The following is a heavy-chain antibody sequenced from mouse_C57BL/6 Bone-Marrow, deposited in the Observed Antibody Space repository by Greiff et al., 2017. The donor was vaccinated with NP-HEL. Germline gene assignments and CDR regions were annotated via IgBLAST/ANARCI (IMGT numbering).Heavy chain of an antibody. D-gene: IGHD1-1*01. J-gene: IGHJ3*01. CDR1: GYTFTSYW. V-gene: IGHV1-64*01. Sequence: QVQLQQSGAELVKPGASVKLSCKASGYTFTSYWMHWVKQRPGQGLEWIGMIHPTSGSTNYNEKFKSKATLTVDKPSSTAYMQLSSLTSGDSAVYYCARSAVVPKGLAYWGQGTLVTVSA. CDR3: ARSAVVPKGLAY. CDR2: IHPTSGST.